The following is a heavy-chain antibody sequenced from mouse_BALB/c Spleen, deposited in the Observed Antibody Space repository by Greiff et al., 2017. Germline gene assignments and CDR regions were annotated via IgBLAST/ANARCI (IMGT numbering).Heavy chain of an antibody. Sequence: VQLQQPGAELVKPGASVKLSCKASGYTFTSYWMDWVKQSHGKSLEWIGDINPNNGGTIYNQKFKGKATLTVDKSSSTAYMELRSLTSEDTAVYYCAREDYYGSSDAMDYWGQGTSVTVSS. CDR3: AREDYYGSSDAMDY. CDR1: GYTFTSYW. V-gene: IGHV1-18*01. J-gene: IGHJ4*01. D-gene: IGHD1-1*01. CDR2: INPNNGGT.